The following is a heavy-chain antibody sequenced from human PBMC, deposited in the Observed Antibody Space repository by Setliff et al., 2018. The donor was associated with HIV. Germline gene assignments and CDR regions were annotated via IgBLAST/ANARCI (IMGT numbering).Heavy chain of an antibody. Sequence: PSETLSLTCTVSGSSISSNYYWAWIRQAPGKGLEWIGCIDASANTYYIPSLKSGATISIDTSKNQLSLKLRSVTAADTAVYYCARIGSGWSVGWFDPWGQGTLVTVSS. J-gene: IGHJ5*02. CDR2: IDASANT. D-gene: IGHD6-13*01. V-gene: IGHV4-38-2*02. CDR3: ARIGSGWSVGWFDP. CDR1: GSSISSNYY.